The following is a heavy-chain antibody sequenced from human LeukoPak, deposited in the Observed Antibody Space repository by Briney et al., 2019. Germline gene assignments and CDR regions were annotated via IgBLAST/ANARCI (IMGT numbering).Heavy chain of an antibody. D-gene: IGHD3-22*01. CDR3: AILAGYDSSGYYYYYGMDV. CDR1: GCSFTTYW. V-gene: IGHV5-51*01. CDR2: IYPGDSDT. J-gene: IGHJ6*02. Sequence: GKSLKISCKGSGCSFTTYWIGWVRQMPGKGLEWMGIIYPGDSDTRYSPSFQGQVTISADKSISTAYLQWSSLKASDTAMYYCAILAGYDSSGYYYYYGMDVWGQGTTVTVSS.